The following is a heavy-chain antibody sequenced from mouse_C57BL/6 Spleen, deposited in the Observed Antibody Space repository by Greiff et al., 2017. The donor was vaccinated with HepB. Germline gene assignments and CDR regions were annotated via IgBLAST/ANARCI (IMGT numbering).Heavy chain of an antibody. CDR3: AREPITTVVATDYFDS. Sequence: VQLQQSGPELVKPGASVKISCKASGYAFSSSWMNWVKQRPGKGLEWIGRIYPGDGDTNYNGKFKGKATLTADKSSSTAYMQLSSLTSEDSAVYFCAREPITTVVATDYFDSWGQGTTLTVSS. CDR1: GYAFSSSW. CDR2: IYPGDGDT. V-gene: IGHV1-82*01. J-gene: IGHJ2*01. D-gene: IGHD1-1*01.